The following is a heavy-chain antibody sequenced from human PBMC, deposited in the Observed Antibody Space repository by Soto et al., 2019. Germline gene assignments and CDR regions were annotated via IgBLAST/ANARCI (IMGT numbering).Heavy chain of an antibody. CDR1: GASFSGYY. CDR2: INHSGST. Sequence: QVQLQQWGAGLLKPSETLSLTCGVYGASFSGYYWSWIRQPPGKGLEWIGEINHSGSTTYNPSLKSRVTISVDTSKNQFSLKLSSVTAADTAVYYCAGLRYDSEIWGQGTMVTVSS. CDR3: AGLRYDSEI. D-gene: IGHD4-17*01. J-gene: IGHJ3*02. V-gene: IGHV4-34*01.